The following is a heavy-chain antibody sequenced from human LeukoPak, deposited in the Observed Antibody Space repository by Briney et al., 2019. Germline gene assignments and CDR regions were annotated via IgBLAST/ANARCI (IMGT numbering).Heavy chain of an antibody. J-gene: IGHJ4*02. D-gene: IGHD6-19*01. CDR1: GGSFSGYY. Sequence: SETLSLTCAVYGGSFSGYYWSWIRQPPGKGLEWIGEINHSGSTNYNPSLKSRVTISVDTSKNQFSLKLSSVTAADTAVYYCARHGKWSYSSGWYPPTPRVLYYFDYWGQGTLVTVSS. CDR2: INHSGST. CDR3: ARHGKWSYSSGWYPPTPRVLYYFDY. V-gene: IGHV4-34*01.